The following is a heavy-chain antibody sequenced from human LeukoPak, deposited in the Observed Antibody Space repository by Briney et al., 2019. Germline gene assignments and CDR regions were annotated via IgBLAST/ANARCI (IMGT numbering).Heavy chain of an antibody. D-gene: IGHD2-15*01. CDR1: GFTFSDYY. V-gene: IGHV3-11*01. CDR2: ISSSGSTI. Sequence: GGSLRLSWAASGFTFSDYYMSWIRQAPGKGLEWVSYISSSGSTIYYADSVKGRFTISRDNAKNSLYLQMNSLRAEDTAVYYCATVVAATFNAFDIWGQGTMVTVSS. J-gene: IGHJ3*02. CDR3: ATVVAATFNAFDI.